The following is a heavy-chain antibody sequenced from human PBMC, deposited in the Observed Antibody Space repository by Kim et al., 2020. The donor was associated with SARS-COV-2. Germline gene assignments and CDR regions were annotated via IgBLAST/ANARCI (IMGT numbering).Heavy chain of an antibody. CDR2: ISGSGGST. CDR1: GFTFSSYA. D-gene: IGHD6-19*01. Sequence: GGSLRLSCAASGFTFSSYAMSWVRQAPGKGLEWVSAISGSGGSTYYADSVKGRFTISRDNSKNTLYLQMNSLRAEDTAVYYCAKDNRRSSGWWWGFFDYWGQGTLVTVSS. V-gene: IGHV3-23*01. CDR3: AKDNRRSSGWWWGFFDY. J-gene: IGHJ4*02.